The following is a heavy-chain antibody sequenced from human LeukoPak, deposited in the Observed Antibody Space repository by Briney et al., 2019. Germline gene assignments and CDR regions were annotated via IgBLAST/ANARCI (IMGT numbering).Heavy chain of an antibody. CDR1: GGSVSSGSYY. V-gene: IGHV4-61*01. J-gene: IGHJ4*02. CDR2: IYYSGST. Sequence: SETLSLTCTVSGGSVSSGSYYWSWNRQPPGKGLEWIGYIYYSGSTNYNPSLKSRVTISVDTSKNQFSLKLSSVTAADTAVYYYARDSRGYLDYWGQGTLVTVSS. CDR3: ARDSRGYLDY.